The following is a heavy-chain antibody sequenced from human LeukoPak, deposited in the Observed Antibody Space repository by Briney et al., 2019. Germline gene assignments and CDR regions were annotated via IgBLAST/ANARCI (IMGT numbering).Heavy chain of an antibody. Sequence: PSETLSLTCTVSGGSISSSSYYWGWIRQPPGKGLEWIGSIYYSGSTYYNPSLKSRVTMSVDTSKNQFSLKLSSVTAADTAMYYCARDLGWLLRGFDYWGQGTLVTVSS. J-gene: IGHJ4*02. V-gene: IGHV4-39*07. CDR3: ARDLGWLLRGFDY. CDR2: IYYSGST. D-gene: IGHD3-22*01. CDR1: GGSISSSSYY.